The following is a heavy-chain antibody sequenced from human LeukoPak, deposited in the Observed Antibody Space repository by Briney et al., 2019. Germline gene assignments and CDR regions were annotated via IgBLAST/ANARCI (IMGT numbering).Heavy chain of an antibody. CDR1: GYTFTSYA. CDR3: ARTGSRRDDSSGYYFY. Sequence: AASVKVSCKASGYTFTSYAMHWVRQAPGQRLEWMGWINAGNGNTKYSQKFQGRVTITRDTSASTAYMELSSLRSEDTAVYYCARTGSRRDDSSGYYFYWGQGTLVTVSS. CDR2: INAGNGNT. D-gene: IGHD3-22*01. V-gene: IGHV1-3*01. J-gene: IGHJ4*02.